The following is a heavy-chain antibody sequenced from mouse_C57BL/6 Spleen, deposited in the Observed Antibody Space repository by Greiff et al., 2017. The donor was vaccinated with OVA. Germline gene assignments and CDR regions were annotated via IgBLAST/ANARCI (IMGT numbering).Heavy chain of an antibody. CDR3: AREEDDYDRGVGDY. CDR1: GYTFTSYW. Sequence: QVQLQQPGAELVKPGASVKMSCKASGYTFTSYWITWVKQRPGQGLEWIGDIYPGSGSTNYNEKFKSKATLTVDTSSSTAYMQLSSLTSEDSAVYYCAREEDDYDRGVGDYWGQGTTLTVSS. D-gene: IGHD2-4*01. V-gene: IGHV1-55*01. CDR2: IYPGSGST. J-gene: IGHJ2*01.